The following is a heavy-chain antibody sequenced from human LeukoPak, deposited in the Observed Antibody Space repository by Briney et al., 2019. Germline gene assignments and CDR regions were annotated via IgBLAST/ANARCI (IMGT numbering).Heavy chain of an antibody. CDR3: ARETSQKGAHYMDV. J-gene: IGHJ6*03. Sequence: SETLSLTCTVSGGSISSYYLNWIRQPPGKGLEWIGYIYYGGSTNYNPSLKSRVTISVDTSNNQFSLKLSSVTAADTAVYYCARETSQKGAHYMDVWGKGTTVTISS. D-gene: IGHD3-16*01. CDR2: IYYGGST. V-gene: IGHV4-59*01. CDR1: GGSISSYY.